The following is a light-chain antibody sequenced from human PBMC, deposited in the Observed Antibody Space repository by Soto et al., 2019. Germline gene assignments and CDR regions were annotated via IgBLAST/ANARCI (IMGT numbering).Light chain of an antibody. CDR1: SSDVGAYNY. J-gene: IGLJ2*01. Sequence: QSALTQPRSVSGSPGQSVTISCTGTSSDVGAYNYVFWYQHHPGRAPKLLIYDVSKRPSGVPDRFSGSKSGNTASLTISGLQAEDEADYYCCSYAGTSPGIFGGGTKLTVL. CDR3: CSYAGTSPGI. V-gene: IGLV2-11*01. CDR2: DVS.